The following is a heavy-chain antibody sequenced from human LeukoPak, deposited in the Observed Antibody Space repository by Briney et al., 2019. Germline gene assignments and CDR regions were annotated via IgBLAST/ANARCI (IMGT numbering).Heavy chain of an antibody. V-gene: IGHV3-21*01. CDR2: ITSTTSRV. J-gene: IGHJ6*03. CDR1: GFTFSSYN. Sequence: GGSLRLSCAASGFTFSSYNMNWARQATGRDLEWVASITSTTSRVFYADPVRGRFTISRDNAENSLYLQMDSLGAEDSAVYYCARDPYNGGYGAYYYYYMDVWGKGTTVTVSS. D-gene: IGHD5-12*01. CDR3: ARDPYNGGYGAYYYYYMDV.